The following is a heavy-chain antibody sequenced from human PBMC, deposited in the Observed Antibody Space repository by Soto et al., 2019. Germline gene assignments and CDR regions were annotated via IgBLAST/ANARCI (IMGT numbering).Heavy chain of an antibody. Sequence: PGGSLRLSCAASGYTFSSYLMHWVRQAPGKGLVWVSRISSDGGSTNYADSVKGRFTISRDNAKNTLYLQMNSLRAEDTAVYYCAKVDWTITGTTYDYFDYWGQGSLVTVSS. V-gene: IGHV3-74*01. CDR2: ISSDGGST. CDR3: AKVDWTITGTTYDYFDY. D-gene: IGHD1-7*01. CDR1: GYTFSSYL. J-gene: IGHJ4*02.